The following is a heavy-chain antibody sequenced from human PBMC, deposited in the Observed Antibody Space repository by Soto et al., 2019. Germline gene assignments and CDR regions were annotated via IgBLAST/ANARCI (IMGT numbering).Heavy chain of an antibody. D-gene: IGHD3-3*01. CDR2: IYWDDEK. V-gene: IGHV2-5*02. Sequence: QITLKESGPAVVKHTETLTLTCNFSGFSLSARGIGVGWIRQPPGKGLEWLAVIYWDDEKRYRPSLQSRVTITKDTSKNQVVLTMTNMDPVDTATYYCARSYNDYYPGALDVWGQGTMVSVSS. CDR1: GFSLSARGIG. CDR3: ARSYNDYYPGALDV. J-gene: IGHJ3*01.